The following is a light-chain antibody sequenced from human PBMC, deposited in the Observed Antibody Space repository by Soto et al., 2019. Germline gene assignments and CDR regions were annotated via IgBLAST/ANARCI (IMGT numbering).Light chain of an antibody. J-gene: IGKJ1*01. Sequence: EIVLTQSPGTLSLSPGERATLSCRARQSVSSSYLAWYQQKPGQAPRLLIYGASSRATGIPVRFSGSGSGTDFTLTISRLEPEDFAVYYCQQYGSSPRTFGKGTKVEIK. V-gene: IGKV3-20*01. CDR3: QQYGSSPRT. CDR1: QSVSSSY. CDR2: GAS.